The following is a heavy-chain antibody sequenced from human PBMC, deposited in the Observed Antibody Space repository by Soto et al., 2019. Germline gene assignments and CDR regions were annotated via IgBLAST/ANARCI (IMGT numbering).Heavy chain of an antibody. CDR2: IYYSGKT. CDR1: GGSISSGGYF. V-gene: IGHV4-31*03. J-gene: IGHJ6*02. Sequence: TLSLTCTVSGGSISSGGYFWTWIRQHPGEGLEWIGYIYYSGKTYHNPSLKSRATISVDTSKNQFSLKLSSVTAADTAVYYCARAPLISIFFAYGMDVWGQGTTVTVSS. D-gene: IGHD3-3*02. CDR3: ARAPLISIFFAYGMDV.